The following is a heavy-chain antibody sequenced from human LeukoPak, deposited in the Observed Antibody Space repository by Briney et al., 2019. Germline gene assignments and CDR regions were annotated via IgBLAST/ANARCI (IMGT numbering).Heavy chain of an antibody. V-gene: IGHV3-21*06. CDR1: GFTFSSYS. J-gene: IGHJ4*02. D-gene: IGHD1-14*01. Sequence: TGGSLRLSCAASGFTFSSYSMNWVRQAPGKGREWGSSISSSTIYIYDADSVKGRFTISRDNAKNTLYLEMNSLRAEDTATYNCARENSGEGFDYWSQGTLVTVSS. CDR3: ARENSGEGFDY. CDR2: ISSSTIYI.